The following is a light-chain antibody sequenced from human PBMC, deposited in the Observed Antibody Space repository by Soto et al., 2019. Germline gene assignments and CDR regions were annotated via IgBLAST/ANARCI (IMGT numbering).Light chain of an antibody. Sequence: EIVLTQSPATPSLSPGERATLSCRASQTVSSSLAWYQQKHGQAPRVIIYEVSNRATGIPARFSGSVSGADGTLTISSLEKGDGSLYYCQQHINWPLTFGGGTKVDIK. CDR3: QQHINWPLT. V-gene: IGKV3-11*01. J-gene: IGKJ4*01. CDR1: QTVSSS. CDR2: EVS.